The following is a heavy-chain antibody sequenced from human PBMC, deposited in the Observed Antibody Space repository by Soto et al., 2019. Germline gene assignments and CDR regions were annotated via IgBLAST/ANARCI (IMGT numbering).Heavy chain of an antibody. CDR2: IYYSGST. CDR3: ARGSSGWTGYYFDY. CDR1: GGSISSYY. Sequence: SETLSLTCTVSGGSISSYYWSWIRQPPGKGLEWIGYIYYSGSTNYNPSLKSRVTISVDTSKNQFSLKLSSVTAADTAVYYCARGSSGWTGYYFDYWGKGTLVTVAS. J-gene: IGHJ4*02. D-gene: IGHD6-19*01. V-gene: IGHV4-59*01.